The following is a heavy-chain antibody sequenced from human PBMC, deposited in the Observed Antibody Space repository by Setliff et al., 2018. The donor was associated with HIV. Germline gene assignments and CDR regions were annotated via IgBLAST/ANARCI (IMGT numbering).Heavy chain of an antibody. Sequence: SETLSLTCTVSGGSIRSNDWWSWVRQPPGKGLELIGEIYHTGSTNYNPSLKSRVTISVDKSNNHFSLKLSSVTAADTAVYYCAGCITGTTHWFDPWGQGTLVTVSS. CDR2: IYHTGST. J-gene: IGHJ5*02. V-gene: IGHV4-4*02. CDR3: AGCITGTTHWFDP. CDR1: GGSIRSNDW. D-gene: IGHD1-20*01.